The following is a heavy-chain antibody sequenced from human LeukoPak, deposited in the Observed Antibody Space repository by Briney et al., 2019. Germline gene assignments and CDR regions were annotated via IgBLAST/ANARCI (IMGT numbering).Heavy chain of an antibody. CDR3: ARAPDWYFDL. V-gene: IGHV4-59*11. CDR1: GGSISSHC. CDR2: IYYSGST. Sequence: SETLSLTCTVSGGSISSHCWSWIRQPPGKGLEWIGYIYYSGSTNYNPSLKSRVTISVETSKNQFSLKLSSVTAADTAVYYCARAPDWYFDLWGRGTLVTVFS. J-gene: IGHJ2*01.